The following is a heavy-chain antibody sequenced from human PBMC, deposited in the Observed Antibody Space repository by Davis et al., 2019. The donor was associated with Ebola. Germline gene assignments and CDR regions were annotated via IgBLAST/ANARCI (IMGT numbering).Heavy chain of an antibody. V-gene: IGHV4-59*01. Sequence: SETLSLTCTVSGGSFSTYYWSWVRQPPGKGLEWVAYIYYSGTTHYNPSLRGRVTISVDTSKKHFSLKLGSVTAADTAVYYCARGSQWLGPDYWGQGTLVTVSS. CDR2: IYYSGTT. D-gene: IGHD6-19*01. CDR1: GGSFSTYY. J-gene: IGHJ4*02. CDR3: ARGSQWLGPDY.